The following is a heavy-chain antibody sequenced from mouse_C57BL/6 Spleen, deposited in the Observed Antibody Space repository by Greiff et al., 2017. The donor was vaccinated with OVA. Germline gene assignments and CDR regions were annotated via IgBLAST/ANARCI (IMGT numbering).Heavy chain of an antibody. CDR2: INPNYGTT. CDR3: ASDYCGSSAWFAY. Sequence: VHVKQSGPELVKPGASVKISCKASGYSFTDYNMNWVKQSNGKSLEWIGVINPNYGTTSYNQKFKGKATLTVDQSSSTAYMQLNSLTSEDAAVYYCASDYCGSSAWFAYWGQGTLVTVSA. J-gene: IGHJ3*01. D-gene: IGHD1-1*01. CDR1: GYSFTDYN. V-gene: IGHV1-39*01.